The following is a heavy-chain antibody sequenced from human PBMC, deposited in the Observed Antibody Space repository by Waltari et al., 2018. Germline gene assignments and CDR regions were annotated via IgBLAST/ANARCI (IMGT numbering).Heavy chain of an antibody. V-gene: IGHV4-39*02. CDR3: TTEYSSSSAY. D-gene: IGHD6-6*01. CDR1: GDSISNDNYH. Sequence: QLQLQESGPGLVKPSETLSLTCTVSGDSISNDNYHWAWVRQPPGKGLEWIGSIYYNGNTDYSPSLKSRVTISVDTSKNQFSLRLSSVTAADTAVYYCTTEYSSSSAYWGQGTLVTVSS. CDR2: IYYNGNT. J-gene: IGHJ4*02.